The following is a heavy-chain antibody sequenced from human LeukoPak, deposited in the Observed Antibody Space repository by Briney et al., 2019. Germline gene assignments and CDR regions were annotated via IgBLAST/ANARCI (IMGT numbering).Heavy chain of an antibody. CDR3: ARYSGSYSGFDY. CDR2: IYYSGSV. CDR1: GGSISRYY. Sequence: SETLSLTCTVSGGSISRYYWSWIRQPPGKGREGIGYIYYSGSVNYNPSLKSRVTISVDTSKNQFSLKLRSVTGGDTAAYYCARYSGSYSGFDYWGQGTLVTVSS. J-gene: IGHJ4*02. D-gene: IGHD1-26*01. V-gene: IGHV4-59*08.